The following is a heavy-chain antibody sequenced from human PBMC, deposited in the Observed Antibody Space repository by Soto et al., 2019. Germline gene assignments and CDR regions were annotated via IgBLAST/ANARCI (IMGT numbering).Heavy chain of an antibody. V-gene: IGHV3-11*04. Sequence: GGSLRLSCAASGFTFSDYYMSWIRQAPGKGLEWIAYIGLSGDTIYYADSVKGRFTISRDHAKNSLELQMNSLRADDTALYYCARESFSASPNFFDYWGRGTQVTVSS. J-gene: IGHJ4*02. D-gene: IGHD3-16*01. CDR1: GFTFSDYY. CDR3: ARESFSASPNFFDY. CDR2: IGLSGDTI.